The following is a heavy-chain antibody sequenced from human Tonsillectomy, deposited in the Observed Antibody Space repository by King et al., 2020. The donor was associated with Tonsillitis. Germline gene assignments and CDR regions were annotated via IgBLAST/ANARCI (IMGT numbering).Heavy chain of an antibody. J-gene: IGHJ6*02. Sequence: VQLVESGGGLVQPGGSLRLSCAASGFTFSSHWMNWVRQAPGKGLEWVANIKQDASEKYYVDSVTGRFTISRDNARNSLYLQMNSLRAEDTALYYCARADDILTCPYGMDVWGQGTPVTVSS. CDR2: IKQDASEK. D-gene: IGHD3-9*01. CDR3: ARADDILTCPYGMDV. V-gene: IGHV3-7*03. CDR1: GFTFSSHW.